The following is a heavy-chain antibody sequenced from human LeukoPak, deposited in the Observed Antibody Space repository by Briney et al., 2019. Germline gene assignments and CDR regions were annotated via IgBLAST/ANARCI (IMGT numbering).Heavy chain of an antibody. CDR1: GYTFTSYG. Sequence: ASVKVSCKASGYTFTSYGISWVRQAPGQGLEWMGWISAYNGNTNYAQKLQGRVTMTTDTSTGTAYMELRSLRSDDTAVYYCARASIMITFGGVIVGLYYFDYWGQGTLVTVSS. J-gene: IGHJ4*02. CDR3: ARASIMITFGGVIVGLYYFDY. CDR2: ISAYNGNT. D-gene: IGHD3-16*02. V-gene: IGHV1-18*01.